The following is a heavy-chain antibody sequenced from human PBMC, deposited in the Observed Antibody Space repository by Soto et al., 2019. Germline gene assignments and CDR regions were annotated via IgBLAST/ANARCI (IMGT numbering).Heavy chain of an antibody. CDR2: IYYSGST. V-gene: IGHV4-59*01. J-gene: IGHJ4*02. CDR1: GGSISSNY. D-gene: IGHD1-1*01. CDR3: ARSGWERPV. Sequence: PSETLSLTCTVSGGSISSNYWSWIRQPPGKGLEWIGYIYYSGSTNYNPSLKSRVTISVDTARNQFSLKLSSVTAADTAVYYCARSGWERPVWGQGTLVTVS.